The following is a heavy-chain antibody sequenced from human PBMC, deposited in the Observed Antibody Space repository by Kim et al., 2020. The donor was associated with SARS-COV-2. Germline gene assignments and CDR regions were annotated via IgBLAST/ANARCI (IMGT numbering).Heavy chain of an antibody. CDR3: VRDSPPDY. CDR2: IYYSGST. V-gene: IGHV4-59*01. J-gene: IGHJ4*02. CDR1: GGSISSYY. Sequence: SETLSLTCTVSGGSISSYYWSWIRQPPGKGLEWIGYIYYSGSTNYNPSLKSRVTISVDTSKNQFSLKLSSVTAADTAVYYCVRDSPPDYWGQGTLVTVSS.